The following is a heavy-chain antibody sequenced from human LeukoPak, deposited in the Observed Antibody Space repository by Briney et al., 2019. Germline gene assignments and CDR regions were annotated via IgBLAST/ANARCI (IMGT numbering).Heavy chain of an antibody. J-gene: IGHJ5*02. CDR3: ARLSSWPSPGGFDP. CDR1: GGSISSGGYY. D-gene: IGHD6-13*01. CDR2: IYHSGST. Sequence: SQTLSLTCTVSGGSISSGGYYWSWIRQPPGKGLEWIGYIYHSGSTYYNPSLKSRVTISVDTSKNQFSLKLSSVTAADTAVYYCARLSSWPSPGGFDPWGQGTLVTVSS. V-gene: IGHV4-30-2*01.